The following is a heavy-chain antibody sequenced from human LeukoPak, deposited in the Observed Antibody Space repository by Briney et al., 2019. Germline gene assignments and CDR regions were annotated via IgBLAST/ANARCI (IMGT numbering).Heavy chain of an antibody. Sequence: ASVKVSCKASGYTFTNYDIHWVRQATGQGLEWMGWMNPHSDNTAYAQKFQGRVTMTRNTSISTAYMELTSLRSEDTAVYYCARGRTPLVRTIGGMDVWGQGTTVTVSS. CDR3: ARGRTPLVRTIGGMDV. J-gene: IGHJ6*02. D-gene: IGHD3-10*01. CDR1: GYTFTNYD. CDR2: MNPHSDNT. V-gene: IGHV1-8*01.